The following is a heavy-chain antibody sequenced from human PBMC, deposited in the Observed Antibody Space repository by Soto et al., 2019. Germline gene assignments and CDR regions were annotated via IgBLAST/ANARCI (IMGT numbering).Heavy chain of an antibody. CDR2: INAGNGNT. CDR3: AREPRPSSSWYYSDY. V-gene: IGHV1-3*01. D-gene: IGHD6-13*01. CDR1: GYTFTSYA. J-gene: IGHJ4*02. Sequence: ASVKVSCKASGYTFTSYAMHWVRQAPGQRLEWMGWINAGNGNTKYSQKFQGRVTITRDTSAGTAYMELSSLRSEDTAVYYCAREPRPSSSWYYSDYWGQGTLVTVSS.